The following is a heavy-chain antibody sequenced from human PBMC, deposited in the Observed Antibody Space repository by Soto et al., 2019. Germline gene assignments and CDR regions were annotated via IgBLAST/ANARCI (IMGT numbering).Heavy chain of an antibody. J-gene: IGHJ3*02. Sequence: GGSLRLSCASSGITFSTYAMSWVRQAPGKGLEWVSVISGSGASTYYADSVKGRFTISRDNSKNTLYLLMNSLRAEDTAVYYCTTYYYAEDAFDIWGQGTMVTVSS. CDR1: GITFSTYA. V-gene: IGHV3-23*01. CDR2: ISGSGAST. CDR3: TTYYYAEDAFDI. D-gene: IGHD3-10*01.